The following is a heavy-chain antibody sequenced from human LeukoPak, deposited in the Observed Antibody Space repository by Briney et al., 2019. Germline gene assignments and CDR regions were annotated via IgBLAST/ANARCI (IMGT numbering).Heavy chain of an antibody. Sequence: GASVKVSCKASGYTLSDYDINWVRQAPGQGLEYMGWINPNSLIPGYARKFRGRVTLTMDTSIRTAYMELSGLTYDDTAIYYCARVKPVPTVSFDPWGQGTLVTVPS. CDR3: ARVKPVPTVSFDP. CDR1: GYTLSDYD. D-gene: IGHD4-17*01. J-gene: IGHJ5*02. CDR2: INPNSLIP. V-gene: IGHV1-8*01.